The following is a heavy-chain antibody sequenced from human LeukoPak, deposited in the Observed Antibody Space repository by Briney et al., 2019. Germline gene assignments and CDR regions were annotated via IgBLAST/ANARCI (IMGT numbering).Heavy chain of an antibody. D-gene: IGHD4-17*01. J-gene: IGHJ4*02. V-gene: IGHV3-23*01. CDR2: ISDTVRDT. CDR1: GFTFSAYV. CDR3: ATDNYGGIFAS. Sequence: PAGPLSLSCEASGFTFSAYVRSWVRQAPGKGLEWVSHISDTVRDTWYANPVQGRFIISRDNSRDTVYLQMSSLRPEDTALYFCATDNYGGIFASWGQGTLVTVSS.